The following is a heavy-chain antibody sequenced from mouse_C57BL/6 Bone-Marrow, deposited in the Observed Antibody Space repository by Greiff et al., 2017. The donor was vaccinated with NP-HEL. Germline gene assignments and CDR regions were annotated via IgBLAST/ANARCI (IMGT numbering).Heavy chain of an antibody. D-gene: IGHD1-1*02. CDR2: IYPGDGDT. CDR1: GYAFSSSW. J-gene: IGHJ4*01. Sequence: QVQLQQSGPELVKPGASVKISCKASGYAFSSSWMNWVKQRPGKGLEWIGRIYPGDGDTNYNGKFKGKATLTADKSSSTAYMQLSSLTSEDSAVYFCARTLWGYPMDYWGQGTSVTVSS. V-gene: IGHV1-82*01. CDR3: ARTLWGYPMDY.